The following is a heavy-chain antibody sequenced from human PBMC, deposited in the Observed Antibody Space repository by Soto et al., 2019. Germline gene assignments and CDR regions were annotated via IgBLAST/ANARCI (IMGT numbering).Heavy chain of an antibody. J-gene: IGHJ6*02. V-gene: IGHV1-2*04. D-gene: IGHD1-1*01. CDR3: AIRRRDTLAYYYSVMAV. Sequence: GLESMGWINPNSGGTTYAQKFQGWVTMTRDTSISTAYMELSRLRSDDTAVYYCAIRRRDTLAYYYSVMAVWRQGTTVTVSS. CDR2: INPNSGGT.